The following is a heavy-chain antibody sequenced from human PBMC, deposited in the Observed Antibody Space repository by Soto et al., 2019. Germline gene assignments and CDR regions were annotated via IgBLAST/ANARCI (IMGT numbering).Heavy chain of an antibody. CDR3: ARVVTMVRGVIPTPYFDY. CDR2: IYYSGST. D-gene: IGHD3-10*01. CDR1: GGSISSGGYY. V-gene: IGHV4-31*03. J-gene: IGHJ4*02. Sequence: QVQLQESGPGLVKPSQTLSLTCTVSGGSISSGGYYWSWIRQHAGKGLEWIGYIYYSGSTYYNQSLKSRVTISVEKSNNQFSLKLSSVTAADTAVYYCARVVTMVRGVIPTPYFDYWGQGTLVTVSS.